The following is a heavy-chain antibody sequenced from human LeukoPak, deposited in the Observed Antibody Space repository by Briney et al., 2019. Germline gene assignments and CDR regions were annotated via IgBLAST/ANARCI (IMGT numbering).Heavy chain of an antibody. V-gene: IGHV4-34*01. D-gene: IGHD6-13*01. J-gene: IGHJ4*02. Sequence: TSETLSLTCAVHGASFSGFYWSWIRQPPGKGLEWIGEINYSGSTNYNPSLKSRVTISLDTSKNQFSLKLSFVTTADTAVYYCARAGFGLAPHRGTPFDYWGQGTLVTVSS. CDR3: ARAGFGLAPHRGTPFDY. CDR1: GASFSGFY. CDR2: INYSGST.